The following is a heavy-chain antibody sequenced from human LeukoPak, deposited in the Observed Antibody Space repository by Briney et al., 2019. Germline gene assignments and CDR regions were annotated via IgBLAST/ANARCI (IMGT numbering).Heavy chain of an antibody. CDR2: MNPNSGNT. CDR1: GHTFTSYD. CDR3: ARGTRALYGSGSYRKYYFDY. J-gene: IGHJ4*02. D-gene: IGHD3-10*01. V-gene: IGHV1-8*01. Sequence: ASVKVSCKASGHTFTSYDINWVRQATGQGLEWMGWMNPNSGNTGYAQKFQGRVTMTRNTSISTAYMELSSLRSEDTAVYYCARGTRALYGSGSYRKYYFDYWGQGTLVTVSS.